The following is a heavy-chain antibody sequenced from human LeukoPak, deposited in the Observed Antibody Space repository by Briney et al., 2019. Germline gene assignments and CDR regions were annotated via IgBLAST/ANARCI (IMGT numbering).Heavy chain of an antibody. CDR2: INHSGST. Sequence: PSETLSLTCAVYGGSFSGYYWNWIRQPPGKGLEWIGEINHSGSTNYNPSLKSRVTISVDTSKNQFSLKLSSVTAADTAVYYCARADYDILTGYSNYFDYWGQGTLVTVSS. J-gene: IGHJ4*02. CDR1: GGSFSGYY. V-gene: IGHV4-34*01. CDR3: ARADYDILTGYSNYFDY. D-gene: IGHD3-9*01.